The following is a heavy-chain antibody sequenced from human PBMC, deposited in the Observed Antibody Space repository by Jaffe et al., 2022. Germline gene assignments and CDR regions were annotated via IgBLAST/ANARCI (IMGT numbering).Heavy chain of an antibody. D-gene: IGHD3-10*01. CDR2: IIPIFGTA. CDR1: GGTFSSYA. Sequence: QVQLVQSGAEVKKPGSSVKVSCKASGGTFSSYAISWVRQAPGQGLEWMGGIIPIFGTANYAQKFQGRVTITADESTSTAYMELSSLRSEDTAVYYCASLNYYGSGSYYKSYYYYMDVWGKGTTVTVSS. V-gene: IGHV1-69*01. J-gene: IGHJ6*03. CDR3: ASLNYYGSGSYYKSYYYYMDV.